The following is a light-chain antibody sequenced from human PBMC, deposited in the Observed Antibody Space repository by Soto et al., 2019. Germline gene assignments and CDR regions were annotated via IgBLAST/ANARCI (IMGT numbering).Light chain of an antibody. CDR2: AAS. Sequence: DIQMTQSPSSLSASVGDRVTITCRASQSISNYLNWYQQKPGKAPKLLIYAASSLQSGVPSRFSGRGSGTDFTLTISSLQPEDFATYYCQQSYITPRTFGPGTQVDSK. CDR3: QQSYITPRT. CDR1: QSISNY. J-gene: IGKJ3*01. V-gene: IGKV1-39*01.